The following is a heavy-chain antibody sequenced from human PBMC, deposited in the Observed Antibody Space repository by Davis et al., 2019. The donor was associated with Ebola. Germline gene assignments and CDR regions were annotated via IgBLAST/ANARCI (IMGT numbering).Heavy chain of an antibody. CDR1: GFTFSCSA. J-gene: IGHJ4*02. CDR2: IRSKANRYAT. V-gene: IGHV3-73*01. D-gene: IGHD1-14*01. CDR3: TSTDRTFDY. Sequence: GSLRPSCAASGFTFSCSALPRVRQASGKGLEWVGRIRSKANRYATAYAASVKGRFTISRDDSKNTAYLQMNSLKTEDTAVYYCTSTDRTFDYWGQGTLVTVSS.